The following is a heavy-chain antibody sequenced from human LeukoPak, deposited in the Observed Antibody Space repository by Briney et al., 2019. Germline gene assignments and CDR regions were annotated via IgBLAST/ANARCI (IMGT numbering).Heavy chain of an antibody. V-gene: IGHV3-74*01. D-gene: IGHD3-3*01. Sequence: PAGGSLRLSCAASGFTFSSYWMHWVRQAPGKGLVWVSRINSDGSSTSYADSVKGRFTISRDNAKNTLYLQMNSLRAEDTAVYYCARVGTRPYYDFWSGYSTPWRNGMDVWGQGTTVTVSS. CDR1: GFTFSSYW. CDR3: ARVGTRPYYDFWSGYSTPWRNGMDV. J-gene: IGHJ6*02. CDR2: INSDGSST.